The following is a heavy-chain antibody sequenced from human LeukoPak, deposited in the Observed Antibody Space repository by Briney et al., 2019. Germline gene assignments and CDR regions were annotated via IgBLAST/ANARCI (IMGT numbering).Heavy chain of an antibody. CDR3: ARDRVRVRGELNY. CDR1: GFTFSSYC. J-gene: IGHJ4*02. Sequence: PGGSLRLSCAASGFTFSSYCMHWVRQAPGKGLEWVAVISYDGSNKYYADSVKGRFTISRDNAKNSLYLQMNSLRAEDTAVYYCARDRVRVRGELNYWGQGTLVTVSS. CDR2: ISYDGSNK. D-gene: IGHD3-10*01. V-gene: IGHV3-30*03.